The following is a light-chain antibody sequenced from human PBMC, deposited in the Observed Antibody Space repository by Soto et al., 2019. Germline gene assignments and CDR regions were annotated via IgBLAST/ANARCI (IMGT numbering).Light chain of an antibody. CDR2: EVS. V-gene: IGLV2-14*01. J-gene: IGLJ1*01. CDR3: SSYTSSSLSV. Sequence: QSALTQPASVSGSPGQSITISCTGTSSDVGGYNSVSWYQQHPGKAPKLMIYEVSHRPSGVPHRFSGSKSGNTASLTISGLQAEDEADYYCSSYTSSSLSVFGTGTRSPS. CDR1: SSDVGGYNS.